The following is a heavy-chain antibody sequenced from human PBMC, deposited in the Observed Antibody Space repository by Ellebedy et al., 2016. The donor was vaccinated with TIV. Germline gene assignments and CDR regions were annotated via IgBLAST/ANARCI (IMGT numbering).Heavy chain of an antibody. V-gene: IGHV4-39*07. CDR3: ARMRSYGFSTPGY. CDR2: VYQSGGT. CDR1: GDSIRSINYF. Sequence: SETLSLXCSVSGDSIRSINYFWAWIRQPPGRGLEWIGNVYQSGGTYYNPSLKSRVTISVDTSKNQVSLKLSSVTAADTAIYYCARMRSYGFSTPGYWGQGTLVTVSS. D-gene: IGHD3-16*01. J-gene: IGHJ4*02.